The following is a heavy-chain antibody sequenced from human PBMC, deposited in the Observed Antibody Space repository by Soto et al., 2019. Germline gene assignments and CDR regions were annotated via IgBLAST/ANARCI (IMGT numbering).Heavy chain of an antibody. CDR3: AREVGVNSMVTHSHYYGMDV. Sequence: TLSLTCAVSGDTICSVGFSWSWIRQSPRKGLELIGYMYYSGSTDYKPSPKSPVTISIGSSKNQFSLTLSSVTAADTAVYYCAREVGVNSMVTHSHYYGMDVWGQEIPLRVSS. V-gene: IGHV4-30-2*06. J-gene: IGHJ6*01. CDR2: MYYSGST. CDR1: GDTICSVGFS. D-gene: IGHD2-21*02.